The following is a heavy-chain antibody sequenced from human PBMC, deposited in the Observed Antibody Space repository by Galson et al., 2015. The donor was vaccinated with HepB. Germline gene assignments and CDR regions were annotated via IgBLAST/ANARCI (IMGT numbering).Heavy chain of an antibody. Sequence: SLRLSCAASGFTLSDYYLFGIRQAPGKRLEWVSYIGSSSSYTNYADSVTGRFTVSRDNAKNELYRQMNGLAAEDTAVYYCARVRGTNNWYYFDYWGQGTLVTVSS. J-gene: IGHJ4*02. D-gene: IGHD1-1*01. CDR1: GFTLSDYY. CDR3: ARVRGTNNWYYFDY. CDR2: IGSSSSYT. V-gene: IGHV3-11*05.